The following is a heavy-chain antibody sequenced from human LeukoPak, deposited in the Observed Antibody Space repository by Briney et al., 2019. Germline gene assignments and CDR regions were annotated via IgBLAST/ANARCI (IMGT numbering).Heavy chain of an antibody. CDR1: GFTFSSYA. J-gene: IGHJ4*02. CDR3: ARDHVLRFLEWLFHFDY. V-gene: IGHV3-30-3*01. Sequence: GGSLRLSCAASGFTFSSYAMHWVRQAPGKGLEWVAVISYDGSNKYYADSVKGRFTISRDNSKNTLYLQMNSLRAEDTAVYYCARDHVLRFLEWLFHFDYWGQGTLVTVSS. CDR2: ISYDGSNK. D-gene: IGHD3-3*01.